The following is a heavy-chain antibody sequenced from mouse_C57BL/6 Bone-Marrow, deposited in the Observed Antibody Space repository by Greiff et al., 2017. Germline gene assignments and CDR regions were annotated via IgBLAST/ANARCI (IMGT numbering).Heavy chain of an antibody. V-gene: IGHV1-64*01. CDR1: GYTFTSYW. D-gene: IGHD4-1*01. CDR2: IHPNSGST. CDR3: ARRDWDYFDY. J-gene: IGHJ2*01. Sequence: QVQLQQPGAELVKPGASVKLSCKASGYTFTSYWMHWVKQRPGQGLEWIGRIHPNSGSTNYNEKFKSKATLTVDKSSSTAYMQLSSLTSEDSAVYYCARRDWDYFDYWGQGTTLTVSS.